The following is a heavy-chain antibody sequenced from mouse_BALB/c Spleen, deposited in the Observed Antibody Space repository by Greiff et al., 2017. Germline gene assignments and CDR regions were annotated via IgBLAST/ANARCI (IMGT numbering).Heavy chain of an antibody. CDR2: ISSGGST. V-gene: IGHV5-6-5*01. J-gene: IGHJ1*01. CDR1: GFTFSSYA. CDR3: ARRDYYGSSYWYFDV. Sequence: EVQVVESGGGLVKPGGSLKLSCAASGFTFSSYAMSWVRQTPEKRLEWVASISSGGSTYYPDSVKGRFTISRDNARSILYLQMSSLRSEDTAMYYCARRDYYGSSYWYFDVWGAGTTVTVSS. D-gene: IGHD1-1*01.